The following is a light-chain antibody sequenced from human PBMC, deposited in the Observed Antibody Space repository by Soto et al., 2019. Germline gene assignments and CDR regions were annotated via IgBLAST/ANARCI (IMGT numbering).Light chain of an antibody. Sequence: QSALTQPASVSGSPGQSISISCTGTSSDVGSYNLVSWYQQHPGKAPKLMIYEVSKRPSGVSNRFSGSKSGNTASLTISGLQAEDEADYYCCLYGASPRVVFGGGTKVTVL. CDR3: CLYGASPRVV. J-gene: IGLJ2*01. CDR1: SSDVGSYNL. CDR2: EVS. V-gene: IGLV2-23*02.